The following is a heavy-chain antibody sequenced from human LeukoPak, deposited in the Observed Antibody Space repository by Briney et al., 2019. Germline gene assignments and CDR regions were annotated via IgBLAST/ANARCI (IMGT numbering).Heavy chain of an antibody. V-gene: IGHV3-21*01. CDR1: GFTFSSYA. CDR3: ARDLDYGGRGLDS. J-gene: IGHJ4*02. Sequence: GGSLRLSCAASGFTFSSYAMSWVRQAPGKGLEWVSSISSSSSYIYYADSVKGRFTISRDNAKNSLYLQMNSLRAEDTAVYYCARDLDYGGRGLDSWGQGTLVIVSS. D-gene: IGHD4-23*01. CDR2: ISSSSSYI.